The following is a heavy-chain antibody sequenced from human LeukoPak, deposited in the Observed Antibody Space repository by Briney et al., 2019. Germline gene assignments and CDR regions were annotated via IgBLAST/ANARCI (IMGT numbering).Heavy chain of an antibody. CDR2: IKQDGSEK. Sequence: PGGSLRLSCAASGFTFSSYWMSWVRQAPGKGLEWVANIKQDGSEKYYVDSVKGRFTISRDNAKNSLYLQMNSLRAEDTAVYYCARVPQRASRRKDSGSSFNWFDPWGQGTLVTVSS. J-gene: IGHJ5*02. D-gene: IGHD1-26*01. CDR3: ARVPQRASRRKDSGSSFNWFDP. CDR1: GFTFSSYW. V-gene: IGHV3-7*01.